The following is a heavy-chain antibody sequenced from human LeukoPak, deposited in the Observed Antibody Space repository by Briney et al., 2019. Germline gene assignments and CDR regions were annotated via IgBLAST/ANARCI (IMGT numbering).Heavy chain of an antibody. V-gene: IGHV1-69*01. CDR2: IIPIFGTA. CDR1: GGTFSSYA. Sequence: SVKVSCKASGGTFSSYAISWVRQAPGQGLEWMGGIIPIFGTANYAQKFQGRVTITADESTSTAYMELSSLRSDDTAVYYCARAGAVVDNWFDPWGQGTLVTVSS. CDR3: ARAGAVVDNWFDP. D-gene: IGHD2-15*01. J-gene: IGHJ5*02.